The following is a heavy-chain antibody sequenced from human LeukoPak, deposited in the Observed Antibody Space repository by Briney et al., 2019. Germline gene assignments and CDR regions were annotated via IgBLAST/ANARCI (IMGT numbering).Heavy chain of an antibody. V-gene: IGHV4-61*01. CDR3: ARESGYDRDFDY. CDR2: ISYSGST. J-gene: IGHJ4*02. CDR1: GDSVSSGTYY. D-gene: IGHD5-12*01. Sequence: PSETLSLTCTVSGDSVSSGTYYWSWVRQPPGKGLEWIGFISYSGSTNYNPSLKSRITISVDMSKNQFSLKVRSVTAADMAVYYCARESGYDRDFDYWGQGTLVTVSS.